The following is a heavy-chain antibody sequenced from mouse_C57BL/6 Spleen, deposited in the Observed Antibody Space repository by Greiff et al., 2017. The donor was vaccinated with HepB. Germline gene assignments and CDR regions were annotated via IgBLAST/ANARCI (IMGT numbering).Heavy chain of an antibody. D-gene: IGHD2-4*01. CDR2: IHPSDSDT. CDR1: GYTFTSYW. Sequence: QVQLQHPGAELVKPGASVKVSCKASGYTFTSYWMHWVKQRPGQGLEWIGRIHPSDSDTNYNQKFKGKATLTVDKSSSTAYMQLSSLTSEDSAVYYCAIFGGLSGYDYDGAMDYWGQGTSVTVSS. V-gene: IGHV1-74*01. J-gene: IGHJ4*01. CDR3: AIFGGLSGYDYDGAMDY.